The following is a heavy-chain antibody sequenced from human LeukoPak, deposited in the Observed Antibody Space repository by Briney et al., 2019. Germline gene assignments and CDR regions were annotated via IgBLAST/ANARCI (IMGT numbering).Heavy chain of an antibody. CDR3: AKDSYSTVYYYYYYMDV. J-gene: IGHJ6*03. CDR1: GFTFSSYG. CDR2: ISGSGGST. Sequence: GGTLRLSCAASGFTFSSYGMSWVRQAPGKGLEWVSAISGSGGSTYYADSVKGRFTISRDNSKNTLYLQMNSLRAEDTAVYYCAKDSYSTVYYYYYYMDVWGKGTTVTVSS. D-gene: IGHD6-13*01. V-gene: IGHV3-23*01.